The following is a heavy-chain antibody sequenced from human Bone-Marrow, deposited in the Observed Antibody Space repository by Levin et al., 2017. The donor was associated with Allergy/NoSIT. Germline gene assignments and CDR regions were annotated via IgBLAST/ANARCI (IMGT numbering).Heavy chain of an antibody. CDR3: ARGGPSWDYFDY. CDR1: GGSISSYY. CDR2: IYSSGNT. V-gene: IGHV4-59*08. Sequence: SETLSLTCTVSGGSISSYYWSWIRQPPGKGLEWIGYIYSSGNTNYNPSLKSRVTMSVDTSKNQFSLKLTSVTAADTAVDYCARGGPSWDYFDYWGQGALVTVSS. J-gene: IGHJ4*02. D-gene: IGHD3-16*01.